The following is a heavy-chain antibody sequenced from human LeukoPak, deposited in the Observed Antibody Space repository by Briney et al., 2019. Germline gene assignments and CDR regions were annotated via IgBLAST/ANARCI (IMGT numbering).Heavy chain of an antibody. CDR3: ARTTDYDYVWGSYRYTGYFDY. CDR2: ISYDGSNK. CDR1: GFTFSSYA. Sequence: PGGSLRLSCAASGFTFSSYAMHWVRQAPGKGLEWVAVISYDGSNKYYADSVKGRFTISRDNAKNSLYLQMNSLRAEDTAVYYCARTTDYDYVWGSYRYTGYFDYWGQGTLVTVSS. J-gene: IGHJ4*02. V-gene: IGHV3-30-3*01. D-gene: IGHD3-16*02.